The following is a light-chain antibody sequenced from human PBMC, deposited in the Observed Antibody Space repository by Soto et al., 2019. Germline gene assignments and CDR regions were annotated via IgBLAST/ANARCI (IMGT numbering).Light chain of an antibody. CDR2: DAS. CDR3: QQYNNWPPWT. Sequence: EIVLTQSPATLSLSPGERATLSCRASQGVSSYLAWYQQKPGQAPRLLIYDASNRATGIPARFSGSGPGTEFTLTISSLQSEDFAVYYCQQYNNWPPWTFGQGTKVDIK. J-gene: IGKJ1*01. CDR1: QGVSSY. V-gene: IGKV3D-11*01.